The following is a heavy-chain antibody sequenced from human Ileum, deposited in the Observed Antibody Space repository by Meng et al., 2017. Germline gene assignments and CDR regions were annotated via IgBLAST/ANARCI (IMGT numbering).Heavy chain of an antibody. CDR3: ARNGAYSADP. V-gene: IGHV4-4*03. J-gene: IGHJ5*02. CDR2: IHHGGGT. Sequence: VPVLCGPQGTLSTPVLAACAAVVVGYWSSWVREPPGQGRDWIGEIHHGGGTNYNPALKSCVTIPVDKSSNQYTLRLTSVTAADTAMYYCARNGAYSADPWGQGTLVTVSS. D-gene: IGHD2-21*01. CDR1: CAAVVVGYW.